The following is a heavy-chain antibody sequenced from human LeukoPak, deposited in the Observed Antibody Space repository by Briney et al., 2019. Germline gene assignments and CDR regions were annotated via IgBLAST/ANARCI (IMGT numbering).Heavy chain of an antibody. Sequence: GGSLRLSCAASGFTFSSYGMHWVHQAPGKGLEWVAVISYDGSNKYYADSVKGRFTISRDNSKNTLFLQMNSLRAEDTAVYYCAREGRRPPYYYYYMDVWGKGTTVTISS. V-gene: IGHV3-30*03. J-gene: IGHJ6*03. CDR2: ISYDGSNK. CDR1: GFTFSSYG. CDR3: AREGRRPPYYYYYMDV.